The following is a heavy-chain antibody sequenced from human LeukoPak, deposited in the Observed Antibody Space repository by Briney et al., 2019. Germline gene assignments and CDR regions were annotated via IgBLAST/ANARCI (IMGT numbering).Heavy chain of an antibody. CDR2: IYSGGLT. CDR3: ARDEVTSGGGLES. Sequence: GGSLRLSCAAPGFAVNTKFMHWVRQAPGKGLEWISVIYSGGLTYYADSVEGRFTISRDNSKNTLYLYMNSLRAEDTAVYYCARDEVTSGGGLESWGQGALVIVSS. V-gene: IGHV3-53*01. CDR1: GFAVNTKF. J-gene: IGHJ4*02. D-gene: IGHD3-16*01.